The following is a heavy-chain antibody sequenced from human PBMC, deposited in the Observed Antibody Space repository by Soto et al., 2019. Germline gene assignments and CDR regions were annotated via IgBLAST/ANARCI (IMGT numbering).Heavy chain of an antibody. D-gene: IGHD2-8*01. CDR1: GGSFSGYY. V-gene: IGHV4-34*01. CDR2: INHSGST. CDR3: ARVNVLPDY. Sequence: SETLSLTCAVYGGSFSGYYWSWIRQPPGKGLEWIGEINHSGSTNYNPSLESRVTISVDTSKNQFSLKLSSVTAADTAVYYCARVNVLPDYWGQGTLVTVSS. J-gene: IGHJ4*02.